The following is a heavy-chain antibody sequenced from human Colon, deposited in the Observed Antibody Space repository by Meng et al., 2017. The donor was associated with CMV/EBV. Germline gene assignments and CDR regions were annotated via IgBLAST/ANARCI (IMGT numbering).Heavy chain of an antibody. V-gene: IGHV4-30-4*01. J-gene: IGHJ4*02. CDR3: ARVRSSSSRYFDY. CDR1: GGSISSGDFY. Sequence: VPGGSISSGDFYWTWIRQPPGKGLEWIGYISFSGSTYYNPSLKSRVTISLDTSKNQFSLKLNSVTAADTAVYFCARVRSSSSRYFDYWGQGTLVTVSS. D-gene: IGHD6-13*01. CDR2: ISFSGST.